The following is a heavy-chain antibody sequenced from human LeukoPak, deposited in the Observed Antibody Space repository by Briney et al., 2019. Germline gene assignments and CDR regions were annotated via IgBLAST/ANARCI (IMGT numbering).Heavy chain of an antibody. CDR2: VFHSGNT. CDR3: ARDRSVGVLPAPPFDF. J-gene: IGHJ4*02. Sequence: SETLSLTCTVSGYSISSTYYWGWIRQPPGKGLEWVGSVFHSGNTYYNPSLKSRFTISADTSKNQFSLTLTSVTAADTAVYYCARDRSVGVLPAPPFDFWGQGTLVTVSS. CDR1: GYSISSTYY. D-gene: IGHD6-6*01. V-gene: IGHV4-38-2*02.